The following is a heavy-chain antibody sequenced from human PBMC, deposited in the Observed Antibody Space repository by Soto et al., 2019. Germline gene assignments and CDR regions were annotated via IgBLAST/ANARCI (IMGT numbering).Heavy chain of an antibody. V-gene: IGHV4-4*07. CDR1: GGSINTFY. J-gene: IGHJ4*02. CDR2: IFSSGST. D-gene: IGHD5-12*01. Sequence: NPSETLSLTCTVSGGSINTFYWSWVRQPAGKGLEWIGRIFSSGSTSFNPSLESRVAMSVDTSKNRFSLNLSSVTAADMPVYYCAREGSYSAYNFAHGIQLWYFDFWGQGALVAVSS. CDR3: AREGSYSAYNFAHGIQLWYFDF.